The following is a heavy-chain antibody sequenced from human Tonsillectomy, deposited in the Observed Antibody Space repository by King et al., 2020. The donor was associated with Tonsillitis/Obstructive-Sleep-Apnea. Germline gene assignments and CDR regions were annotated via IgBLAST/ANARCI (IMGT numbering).Heavy chain of an antibody. CDR3: TRHGRIAARGWAYYYGMDV. CDR1: GFTFSGSA. Sequence: VQLVESGGGLVQPGGSLKLSCAASGFTFSGSAMHWVRQASGKGLEWVGRIRSKANSYATAYAASVKGRFTISRDDSKNTAYLQMNSLKTEDTAVYYCTRHGRIAARGWAYYYGMDVWGQGTTVTVSS. CDR2: IRSKANSYAT. D-gene: IGHD6-6*01. V-gene: IGHV3-73*02. J-gene: IGHJ6*02.